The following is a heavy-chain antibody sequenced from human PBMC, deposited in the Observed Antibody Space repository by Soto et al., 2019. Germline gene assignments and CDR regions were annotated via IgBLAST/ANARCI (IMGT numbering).Heavy chain of an antibody. CDR2: INAGNGNT. D-gene: IGHD3-3*02. J-gene: IGHJ6*02. V-gene: IGHV1-3*01. CDR3: AREEPAFRTTGMDV. Sequence: AAVKVCCKASGYTFTSYAMHWVRQAPGQRLEWMGWINAGNGNTKYSQKFQGRVTITRDTSASTAYMELSSLRSEDTAVYYCAREEPAFRTTGMDVWGQGTTVTVSS. CDR1: GYTFTSYA.